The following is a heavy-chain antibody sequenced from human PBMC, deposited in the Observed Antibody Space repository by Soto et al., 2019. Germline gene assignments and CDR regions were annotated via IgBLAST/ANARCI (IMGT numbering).Heavy chain of an antibody. J-gene: IGHJ3*02. V-gene: IGHV3-33*01. CDR2: IWYDGSQK. CDR3: ARDRGGALDI. CDR1: GFIYSSHG. D-gene: IGHD3-10*01. Sequence: QVQLVESGGGVVQPGRSLRLSCAASGFIYSSHGMHWVRQAPGKGLEWVTVIWYDGSQKYYADSVKGRFTISRDNSKNMLYLQMNNLRVEDRAVYFWARDRGGALDIWGQGTMVTVSS.